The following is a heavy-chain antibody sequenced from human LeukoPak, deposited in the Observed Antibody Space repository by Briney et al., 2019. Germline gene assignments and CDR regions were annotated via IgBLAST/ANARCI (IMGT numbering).Heavy chain of an antibody. Sequence: GASVKVSCKAAAYTFTGYYMHWVRQAPGQGLEWMGWINPNNGGTNYAQKFQGRVTMTSDTSISTAYMQLNGLTSDDTAIYYCASPDYCGSASYRFDPWGQGTPVTVSS. CDR2: INPNNGGT. J-gene: IGHJ5*02. CDR1: AYTFTGYY. V-gene: IGHV1-2*02. D-gene: IGHD3-10*01. CDR3: ASPDYCGSASYRFDP.